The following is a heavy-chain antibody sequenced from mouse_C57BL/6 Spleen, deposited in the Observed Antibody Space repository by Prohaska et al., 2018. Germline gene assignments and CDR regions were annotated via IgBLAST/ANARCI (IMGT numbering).Heavy chain of an antibody. CDR1: GYAFTNYL. D-gene: IGHD1-1*01. Sequence: QVQLQQSGAELVRPGTSVKVSCKASGYAFTNYLIEWVKQRPGQGLEWIGVINPGSGGTNYNEKFKGKATLTADKSSSTAYMQLSSLTSEDSAVYFCARMDYGSSFDYWGQGTTLTVSS. CDR2: INPGSGGT. J-gene: IGHJ2*01. CDR3: ARMDYGSSFDY. V-gene: IGHV1-54*01.